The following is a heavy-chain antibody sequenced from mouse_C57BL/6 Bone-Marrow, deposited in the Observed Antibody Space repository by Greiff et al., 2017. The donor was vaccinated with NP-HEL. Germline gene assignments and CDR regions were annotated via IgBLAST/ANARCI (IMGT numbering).Heavy chain of an antibody. V-gene: IGHV1-55*01. CDR1: GYTFTSYW. D-gene: IGHD1-1*01. CDR2: IYPGSGST. J-gene: IGHJ2*01. CDR3: ARNGLLLPYFDY. Sequence: VQLQQSGAELVKPGASVKMSCKASGYTFTSYWITWVKQRPGQGLEWIGDIYPGSGSTNYNEKFKSKATLTVDTSSSTAYMQLSSLTSEDSAVYYCARNGLLLPYFDYWGQGTTLTVSS.